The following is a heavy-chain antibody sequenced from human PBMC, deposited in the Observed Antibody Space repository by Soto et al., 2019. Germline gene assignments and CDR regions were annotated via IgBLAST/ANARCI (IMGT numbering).Heavy chain of an antibody. CDR3: ARGPRFLEWKPSPFDP. CDR1: GGSFSGYY. J-gene: IGHJ5*02. V-gene: IGHV4-34*01. D-gene: IGHD3-3*01. Sequence: PSETLSLTCAVYGGSFSGYYWSWIRQPPGKGLEWIGEINHSGSTNYNPSLKSRVTISVDTSKNQFSLKLSSVTAADTAVYYCARGPRFLEWKPSPFDPWGQGTLVTVSS. CDR2: INHSGST.